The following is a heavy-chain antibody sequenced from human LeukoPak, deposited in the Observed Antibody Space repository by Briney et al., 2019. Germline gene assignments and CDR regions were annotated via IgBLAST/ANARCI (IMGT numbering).Heavy chain of an antibody. CDR1: GGTFSSYA. J-gene: IGHJ4*02. CDR2: IIPILGIA. V-gene: IGHV1-69*04. D-gene: IGHD6-19*01. Sequence: SVNVSCKASGGTFSSYAISWVRQAPGQGLEWMGRIIPILGIANYAQKFQGRVTITADKSTSTAYMELSSLRSEDTAVYYCAREGSGWYEGYYFDYWGQGTLVTVSS. CDR3: AREGSGWYEGYYFDY.